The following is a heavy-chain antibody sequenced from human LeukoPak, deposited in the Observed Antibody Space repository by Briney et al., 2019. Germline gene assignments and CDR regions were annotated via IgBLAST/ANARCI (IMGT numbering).Heavy chain of an antibody. CDR2: INHSGST. Sequence: SETLSLTCTVSGASITSGAYYWSWIRQPPGKGLEWIGEINHSGSTNYNPSLKSRVTISVDTSKNQFSLKLSSVTAADTAVYYCARGLRKWGQGTLVTVSS. J-gene: IGHJ4*02. CDR1: GASITSGAYY. V-gene: IGHV4-34*01. CDR3: ARGLRK.